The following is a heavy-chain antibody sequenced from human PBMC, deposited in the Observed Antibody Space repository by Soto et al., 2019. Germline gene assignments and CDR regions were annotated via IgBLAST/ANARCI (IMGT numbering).Heavy chain of an antibody. D-gene: IGHD2-2*01. CDR3: ASLDIVVVPAAQVDGMDV. CDR1: GFTFISYW. J-gene: IGHJ6*02. V-gene: IGHV3-74*01. Sequence: GSLRLSCAASGFTFISYWMHWFRQSPFKGLVWVSRINSDGSSTSYADSVKGRFTISRDNAKNTLYLQMNSLRAEDTAVYYCASLDIVVVPAAQVDGMDVWGQGTTVTVSS. CDR2: INSDGSST.